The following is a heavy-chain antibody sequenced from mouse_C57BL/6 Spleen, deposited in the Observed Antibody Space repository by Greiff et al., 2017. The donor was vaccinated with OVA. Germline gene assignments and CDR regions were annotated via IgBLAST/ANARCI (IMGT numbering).Heavy chain of an antibody. CDR1: GFSLTSYG. CDR2: IWSGGST. Sequence: QVQLKESGPGLVQPSQSLSITCTVSGFSLTSYGVHWVRQSPGKGLEWLGVIWSGGSTDYNAAFISRLSISKDNSKSQVFFKMNSLQADDTAIYYCARGNGSRNWYFDVWGTGTTVTVSS. V-gene: IGHV2-2*01. J-gene: IGHJ1*03. D-gene: IGHD1-1*01. CDR3: ARGNGSRNWYFDV.